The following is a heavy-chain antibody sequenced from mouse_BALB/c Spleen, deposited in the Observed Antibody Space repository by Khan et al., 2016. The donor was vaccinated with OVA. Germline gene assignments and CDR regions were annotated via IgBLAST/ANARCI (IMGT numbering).Heavy chain of an antibody. CDR3: ARGTYYAMDY. V-gene: IGHV1-4*01. D-gene: IGHD3-3*01. Sequence: QVQLQESGAELARPGASVKMSCKASGYTFTSYTMHWVKQRPGQGLEWIGYINPRSGYTNSNQKFKDKATLTADKSSSTAYMQLSSLTSEDSAVYYCARGTYYAMDYWGQGTAVTVSS. J-gene: IGHJ4*01. CDR1: GYTFTSYT. CDR2: INPRSGYT.